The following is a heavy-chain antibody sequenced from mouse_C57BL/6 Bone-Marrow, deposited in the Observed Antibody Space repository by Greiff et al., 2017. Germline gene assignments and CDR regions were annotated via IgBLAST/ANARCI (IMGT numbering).Heavy chain of an antibody. CDR3: ARGGGYYFDY. CDR2: INPGSGGT. CDR1: GYAFTNYL. V-gene: IGHV1-54*01. J-gene: IGHJ2*01. D-gene: IGHD3-1*01. Sequence: QVQLKESGAELVRPGTSVKVSCKASGYAFTNYLIEWVKQRPGQGLEWIGVINPGSGGTNYNEEFKGKATLTADKSSSTAYMQLSSLTSEDSAVYFCARGGGYYFDYWGQGTTLTVAS.